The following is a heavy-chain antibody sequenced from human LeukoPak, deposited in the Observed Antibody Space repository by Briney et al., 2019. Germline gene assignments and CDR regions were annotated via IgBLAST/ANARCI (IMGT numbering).Heavy chain of an antibody. D-gene: IGHD4-17*01. CDR2: IYHSGST. Sequence: SETLSLTCAVSGYSISSGYYWGWIRQPPGKGLEWIGSIYHSGSTYYNPSLKSRVTISVDTSKNQFSLKLSSVTAADTAVYCCARTTVTHTALGYWGQGTLVTVSS. V-gene: IGHV4-38-2*01. CDR3: ARTTVTHTALGY. J-gene: IGHJ4*02. CDR1: GYSISSGYY.